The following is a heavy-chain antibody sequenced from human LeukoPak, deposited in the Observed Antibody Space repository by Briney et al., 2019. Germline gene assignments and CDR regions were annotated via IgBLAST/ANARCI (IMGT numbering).Heavy chain of an antibody. CDR3: AGALRILTGYVL. CDR2: IYTSGST. V-gene: IGHV4-61*02. CDR1: GGSISSGSYY. D-gene: IGHD3-9*01. J-gene: IGHJ4*02. Sequence: SQTLSLTCTVSGGSISSGSYYWSWIRQPAGKGLEWIGRIYTSGSTNYNPSLKSRVTISVDTSQNQFSLKLSSVTAADTAVYYCAGALRILTGYVLWGQGTLVTVSS.